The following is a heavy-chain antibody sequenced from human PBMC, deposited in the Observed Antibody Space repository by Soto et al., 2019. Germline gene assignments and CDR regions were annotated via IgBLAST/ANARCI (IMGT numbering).Heavy chain of an antibody. Sequence: LSLTCTVSGGSISSVGYYWRWIRQHPGKGLEWIGYIYYSGSTYYNPSLKSRVTISVDTSKNQFSLKLSSVTAADTAVYYCARVVVVPDHMDVWGKGTTVTVSS. J-gene: IGHJ6*03. CDR2: IYYSGST. CDR3: ARVVVVPDHMDV. D-gene: IGHD2-2*01. CDR1: GGSISSVGYY. V-gene: IGHV4-31*03.